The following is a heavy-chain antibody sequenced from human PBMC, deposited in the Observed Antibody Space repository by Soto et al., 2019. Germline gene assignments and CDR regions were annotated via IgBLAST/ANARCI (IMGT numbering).Heavy chain of an antibody. V-gene: IGHV4-31*03. J-gene: IGHJ6*02. D-gene: IGHD3-10*01. CDR2: IYYSGST. CDR3: ARDLGYYGSWRRTSYYYGMDV. Sequence: PSETLSLTCTVSGGSISSGGYYWSWIRQHPGKGLEWIGYIYYSGSTYYNPSLKSRVTISVDTSKNQFSLKLSSVTAADTAVYYCARDLGYYGSWRRTSYYYGMDVWGQGTTVTVSS. CDR1: GGSISSGGYY.